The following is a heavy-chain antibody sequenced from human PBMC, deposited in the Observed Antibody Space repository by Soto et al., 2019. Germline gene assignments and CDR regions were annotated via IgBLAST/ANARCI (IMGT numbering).Heavy chain of an antibody. Sequence: PGGSLRLSCAASGFTLSSYAMYWVRQAPGKGLEWVAVVSSDGRSTYYADSVTGRFTISRDTSKNTLFLEMNSLRPEDTAVYYCARDRITVVPFYYEVDVWGQGTTVTVSS. CDR3: ARDRITVVPFYYEVDV. J-gene: IGHJ6*02. V-gene: IGHV3-30*04. CDR2: VSSDGRST. CDR1: GFTLSSYA. D-gene: IGHD3-10*01.